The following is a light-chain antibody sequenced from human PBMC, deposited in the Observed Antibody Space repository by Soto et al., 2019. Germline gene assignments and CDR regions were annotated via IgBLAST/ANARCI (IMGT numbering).Light chain of an antibody. Sequence: QSVLTQPPSVSGAPGQSITISCTGTSDDVATYNRVSWYRQPPGTAPKLLIYEVSNRPSGVPDRFSGSKSGNTASLTISGLQAEDEADYYCSSYASGAIVVFGGGTKVTVL. CDR3: SSYASGAIVV. CDR2: EVS. CDR1: SDDVATYNR. V-gene: IGLV2-18*02. J-gene: IGLJ2*01.